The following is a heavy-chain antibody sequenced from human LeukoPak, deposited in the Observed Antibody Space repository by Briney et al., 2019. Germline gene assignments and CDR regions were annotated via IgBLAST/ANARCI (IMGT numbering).Heavy chain of an antibody. J-gene: IGHJ6*02. V-gene: IGHV1-8*02. CDR1: GYTFANYD. CDR2: MNPNSGNT. CDR3: ARGGTMVRGVNPLGDYGMDV. Sequence: ASVKVSCKASGYTFANYDVNWERQAPGEGLEYMGWMNPNSGNTGFAQKFQGRVTMTRDTSISTAYMELRSLRSEDTAVYYCARGGTMVRGVNPLGDYGMDVWGQGTTVTVSS. D-gene: IGHD3-10*01.